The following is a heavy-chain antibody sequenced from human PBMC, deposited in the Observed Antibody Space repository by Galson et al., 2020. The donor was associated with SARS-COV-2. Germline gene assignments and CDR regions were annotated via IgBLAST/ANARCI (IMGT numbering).Heavy chain of an antibody. Sequence: SCKVSGYTLTELSMHWVRQAPGKGLEWMGGFDPEDGETIYAQKFQGRVTMTEDTSTDTAYMELSSLRSEDTAVYYCATDRGRGDSSGYYYHWGQGTLVTVSS. J-gene: IGHJ5*02. CDR1: GYTLTELS. CDR2: FDPEDGET. V-gene: IGHV1-24*01. D-gene: IGHD3-22*01. CDR3: ATDRGRGDSSGYYYH.